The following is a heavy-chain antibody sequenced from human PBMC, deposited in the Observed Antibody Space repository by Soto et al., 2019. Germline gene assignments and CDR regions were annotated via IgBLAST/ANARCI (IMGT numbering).Heavy chain of an antibody. D-gene: IGHD1-20*01. V-gene: IGHV4-59*12. CDR3: ARRITGDPHFDL. CDR2: VYSNGDT. Sequence: QLQLQESGPGLVKPSETLSLTCTVSDGSISSYYWSWIRQPPGKGLEWIGYVYSNGDTSFNPSPKRRFTISVDTSRNRFSLRLNSVTAADTAVYYCARRITGDPHFDLWGRGTLVTVSS. CDR1: DGSISSYY. J-gene: IGHJ2*01.